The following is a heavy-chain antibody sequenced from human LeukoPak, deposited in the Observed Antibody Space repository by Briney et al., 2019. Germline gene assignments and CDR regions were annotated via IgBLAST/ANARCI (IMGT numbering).Heavy chain of an antibody. D-gene: IGHD2-15*01. CDR2: INPNSGGT. J-gene: IGHJ4*02. CDR1: GYTFTGYY. CDR3: ARVGHDCSGGSCSARYYFGY. V-gene: IGHV1-2*02. Sequence: ASVKVSCKASGYTFTGYYMHWVRQAPGQGLEWMGWINPNSGGTNYAQKFQGRVTMTRDTSISTAHMELSRLRSDDTAVYYCARVGHDCSGGSCSARYYFGYWGQGTLVTVSS.